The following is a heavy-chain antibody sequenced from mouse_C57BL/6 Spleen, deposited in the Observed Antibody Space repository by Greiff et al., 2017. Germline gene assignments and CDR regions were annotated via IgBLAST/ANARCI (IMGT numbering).Heavy chain of an antibody. CDR1: GFSFTSYG. V-gene: IGHV2-2*01. Sequence: QVQLKQSGPGLVQPSQCLSISCKASGFSFTSYGVNWVRQSPGKGLEWLGVIWSGGSTDYNAAFISSLIISTDNSKSQGFFKMNSLQADDTVIYCCARNSNVFPAVDYWGQGTSVTVSS. J-gene: IGHJ4*01. CDR3: ARNSNVFPAVDY. CDR2: IWSGGST.